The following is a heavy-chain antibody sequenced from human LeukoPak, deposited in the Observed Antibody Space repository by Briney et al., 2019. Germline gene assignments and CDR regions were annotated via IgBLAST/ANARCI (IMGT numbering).Heavy chain of an antibody. CDR1: GFTFSSYS. CDR2: IYSGGST. CDR3: ARDPWSPYYYGSGALDV. D-gene: IGHD3-10*01. J-gene: IGHJ6*02. Sequence: PGGSLRLSCAASGFTFSSYSMNWVRQAPGKGLEWVSVIYSGGSTYYADSVKGRFTISRDNSKNTLYLQMNSLRAEDTAVYYCARDPWSPYYYGSGALDVWGQGTTVTVSS. V-gene: IGHV3-53*01.